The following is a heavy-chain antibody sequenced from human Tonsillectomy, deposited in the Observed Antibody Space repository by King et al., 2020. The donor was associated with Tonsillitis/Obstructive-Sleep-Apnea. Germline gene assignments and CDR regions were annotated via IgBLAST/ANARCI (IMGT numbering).Heavy chain of an antibody. Sequence: QLVQSGAEVKKPGSSVKVSCKASGGTFSSYAISWVRQAPGQGLEWMGGIIPMLGIANYAQNFQGRVTITADKSTSTAYMELSSLRSEDTAVYYCAAGGVLLEWGTYYGMDVWGQGATVTVAS. CDR3: AAGGVLLEWGTYYGMDV. J-gene: IGHJ6*02. CDR2: IIPMLGIA. D-gene: IGHD3-3*01. CDR1: GGTFSSYA. V-gene: IGHV1-69*10.